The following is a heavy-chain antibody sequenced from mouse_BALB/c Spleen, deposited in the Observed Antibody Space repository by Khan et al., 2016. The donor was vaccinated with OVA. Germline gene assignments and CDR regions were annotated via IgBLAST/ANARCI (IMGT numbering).Heavy chain of an antibody. CDR1: GYSITSDYA. Sequence: EVQLQESGPGLVKPSQSLSLTCTVTGYSITSDYAWNWIRQFPGNKLEWMGYISYSGRTSYNPSLKSRISITRDTSKNQFFMQVNSLTTEDTAPYYCARSVTITTVVATDFDDWGQGTTLTVSS. V-gene: IGHV3-2*02. CDR2: ISYSGRT. D-gene: IGHD1-1*01. J-gene: IGHJ2*01. CDR3: ARSVTITTVVATDFDD.